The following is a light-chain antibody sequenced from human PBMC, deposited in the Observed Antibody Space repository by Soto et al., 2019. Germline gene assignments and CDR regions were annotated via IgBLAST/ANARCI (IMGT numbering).Light chain of an antibody. V-gene: IGKV1-5*01. CDR1: QSISRS. CDR3: QQSYSTPWT. Sequence: DIQMTQSPSTLSASVGDRVTITCRASQSISRSLAWYQQKPGKAPSLLIYDASSLEGGVPSRFSGSGFGTEFTLTITNLQPADFATYYCQQSYSTPWTFGQGTKVEIK. CDR2: DAS. J-gene: IGKJ1*01.